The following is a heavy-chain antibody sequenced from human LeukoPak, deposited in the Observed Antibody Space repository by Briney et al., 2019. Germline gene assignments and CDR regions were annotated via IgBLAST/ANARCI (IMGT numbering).Heavy chain of an antibody. CDR1: GFTFSSYA. D-gene: IGHD5-12*01. J-gene: IGHJ6*04. CDR2: ISRNGGST. CDR3: VRTQIIVATIGYYYYGMDV. Sequence: GGSLRLSCSVYGFTFSSYAMRWVRQPPGEGLEYVSAISRNGGSTYYADSVKGRFTISRDNSKNTLYLQMSSLRAEDTAVYYCVRTQIIVATIGYYYYGMDVWGKGTTVTVSS. V-gene: IGHV3-64D*06.